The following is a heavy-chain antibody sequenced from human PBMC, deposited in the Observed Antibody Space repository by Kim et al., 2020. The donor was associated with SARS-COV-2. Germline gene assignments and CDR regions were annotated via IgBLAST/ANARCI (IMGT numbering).Heavy chain of an antibody. V-gene: IGHV3-15*01. D-gene: IGHD6-19*01. Sequence: GGSLRLSCAASGFTFANAWMNWVRQAPGKRLEWVGRIRSGGTTDYAAPVKGRFTISRDDSKNTLHLQMDSLKTEDTGVYYCTTVGSVWYRDFWGQGTLVT. CDR1: GFTFANAW. J-gene: IGHJ4*02. CDR2: IRSGGTT. CDR3: TTVGSVWYRDF.